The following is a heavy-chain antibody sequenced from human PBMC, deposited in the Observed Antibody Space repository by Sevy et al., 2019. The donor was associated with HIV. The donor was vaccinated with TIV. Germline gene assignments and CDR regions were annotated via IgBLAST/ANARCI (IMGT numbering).Heavy chain of an antibody. V-gene: IGHV3-33*01. CDR1: GFTFSDYG. CDR3: ARDKLLPVMITMVRGALSYYLDH. CDR2: IWYDGSNK. J-gene: IGHJ4*02. D-gene: IGHD3-10*01. Sequence: GGSLRLSCAASGFTFSDYGMHWVRQAPGKGLEWVAVIWYDGSNKYYVESVKGRFTISRDNSKNTLYLQMNSLRAEDTAVYYCARDKLLPVMITMVRGALSYYLDHWGQGTLVTVSS.